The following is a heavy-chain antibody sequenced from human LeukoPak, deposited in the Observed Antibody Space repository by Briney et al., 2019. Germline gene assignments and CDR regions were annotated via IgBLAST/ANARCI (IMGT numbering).Heavy chain of an antibody. Sequence: GGSLRLSCAASGFTFSDYYMSWIRQAPGKGLEWISYISSSDSPRFYADSVKGRFTISRDNAKNSLFLQMDSLRAEDTAVYYCATGEQGSIYSTSWYVGLAYWGQGTLVTVSS. CDR1: GFTFSDYY. CDR2: ISSSDSPR. CDR3: ATGEQGSIYSTSWYVGLAY. D-gene: IGHD6-13*01. J-gene: IGHJ4*02. V-gene: IGHV3-11*01.